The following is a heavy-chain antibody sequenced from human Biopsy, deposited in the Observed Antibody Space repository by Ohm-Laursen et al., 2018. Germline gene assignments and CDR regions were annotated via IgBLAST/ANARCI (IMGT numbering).Heavy chain of an antibody. CDR2: LYTSGST. V-gene: IGHV4-4*07. J-gene: IGHJ5*02. CDR1: GGSVSGYY. CDR3: ARTPRDSFWSGSYKRGLWFDP. D-gene: IGHD3-3*01. Sequence: SDTLSLTCTVSGGSVSGYYWNWIRLPVGKGLEWIGRLYTSGSTNYNPSLKSRVTISKDTSKNQFSLQVNSVTAADTAVYYCARTPRDSFWSGSYKRGLWFDPWGQGTLVIVSS.